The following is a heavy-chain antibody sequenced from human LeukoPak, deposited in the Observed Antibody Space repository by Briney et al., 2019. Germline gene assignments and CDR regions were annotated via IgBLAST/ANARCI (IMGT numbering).Heavy chain of an antibody. CDR1: GGSISSSSYY. Sequence: SETLSLTCTVSGGSISSSSYYWSWIRQPAGKGLEWIGRIYTSGSTNYNPSLKSRVTISVDTSKNQFSLKLSSVTAADTAVYYCAREGSLGIDYWGQGTLVTVSS. J-gene: IGHJ4*02. V-gene: IGHV4-61*02. CDR3: AREGSLGIDY. D-gene: IGHD1-26*01. CDR2: IYTSGST.